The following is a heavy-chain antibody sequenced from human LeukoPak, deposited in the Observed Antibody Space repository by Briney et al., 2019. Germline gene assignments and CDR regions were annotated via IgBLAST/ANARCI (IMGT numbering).Heavy chain of an antibody. J-gene: IGHJ4*02. D-gene: IGHD2-21*02. CDR2: IIPIFGTA. CDR1: GGTFSSYA. V-gene: IGHV1-69*05. Sequence: SVKVSCKASGGTFSSYAISWVRQAPGQGLEWMGGIIPIFGTANYAQKFQGRVTITTDESTSTAYMELSSLRSEDTAVYYCGSTFADYCGGDCYPYYFDYWGQGTLVTVSS. CDR3: GSTFADYCGGDCYPYYFDY.